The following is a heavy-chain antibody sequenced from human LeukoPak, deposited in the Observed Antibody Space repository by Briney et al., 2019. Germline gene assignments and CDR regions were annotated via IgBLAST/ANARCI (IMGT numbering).Heavy chain of an antibody. CDR2: ISDDGNNK. Sequence: PGGSLRLFCAASGFPFSSYGMHWVRQAPGKGLEWGTVISDDGNNKFYADSVKGRFTISRDNSKNTLYLQMNSLRAEDTAVYYCAKDQEQWLIRGLDYWGQGTLVTVSS. D-gene: IGHD6-19*01. CDR3: AKDQEQWLIRGLDY. CDR1: GFPFSSYG. V-gene: IGHV3-30*18. J-gene: IGHJ4*02.